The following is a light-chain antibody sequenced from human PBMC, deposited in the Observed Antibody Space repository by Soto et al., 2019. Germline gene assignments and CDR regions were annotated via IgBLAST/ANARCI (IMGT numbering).Light chain of an antibody. Sequence: DIQMTQSPSSLSASVGDRVTITCRASQRVSTSLNWYQQKPGKAPKFLIYAASSLQSGVPSRFSGSGSGTDFTLTISSLQREDFATYYCQQSSITPYTFGQGTKVEIK. CDR1: QRVSTS. V-gene: IGKV1-39*01. CDR3: QQSSITPYT. J-gene: IGKJ2*01. CDR2: AAS.